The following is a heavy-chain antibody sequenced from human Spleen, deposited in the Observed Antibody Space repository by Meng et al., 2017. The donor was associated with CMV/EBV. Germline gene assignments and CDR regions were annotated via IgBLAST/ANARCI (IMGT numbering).Heavy chain of an antibody. CDR1: GFTFSSYW. J-gene: IGHJ6*02. CDR3: AREGATMIVGDYGMDV. V-gene: IGHV3-74*01. D-gene: IGHD3-22*01. CDR2: INSDGSST. Sequence: GGSLRLSCAASGFTFSSYWMHWVRQAPGKGLVWVSRINSDGSSTSYADSVKGRFTISRDNSKNTLYLQMNSLRAEDTAVYYCAREGATMIVGDYGMDVWGQGTTVTVSS.